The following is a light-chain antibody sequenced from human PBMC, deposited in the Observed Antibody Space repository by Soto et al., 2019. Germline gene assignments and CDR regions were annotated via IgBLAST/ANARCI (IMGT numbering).Light chain of an antibody. CDR3: QTWGTGIPWV. Sequence: QPVLTQSPSASASLGASVKLTCTLSSGHSSYAIAWHQQQPEKGPRYLMKLNSDGSHSKGDGIPDRFSGSSSGAERYLTISSLQSVDEADYYCQTWGTGIPWVFGGGTKLTVL. J-gene: IGLJ3*02. CDR1: SGHSSYA. CDR2: LNSDGSH. V-gene: IGLV4-69*01.